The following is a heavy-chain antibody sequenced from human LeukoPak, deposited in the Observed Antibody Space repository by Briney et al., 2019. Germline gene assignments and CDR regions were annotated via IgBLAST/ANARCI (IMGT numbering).Heavy chain of an antibody. CDR3: AAETYYYDSSGYAFDY. CDR1: GFTFTRSA. V-gene: IGHV1-58*01. D-gene: IGHD3-22*01. CDR2: IVVGGGET. Sequence: EASVKVSCKASGFTFTRSAVQWVRQARGQRLEWIGWIVVGGGETNYAPKFQERVTITRDMSTSTVYIELSSLRSEDTAVYYCAAETYYYDSSGYAFDYWGQGTLVTVSS. J-gene: IGHJ4*02.